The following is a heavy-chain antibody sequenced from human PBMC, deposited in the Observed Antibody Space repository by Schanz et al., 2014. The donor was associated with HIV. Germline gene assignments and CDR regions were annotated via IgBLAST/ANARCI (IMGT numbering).Heavy chain of an antibody. J-gene: IGHJ6*02. D-gene: IGHD2-2*01. CDR3: AKDRRGGYQFLYGLDV. CDR2: IGGTGGST. CDR1: GFTFSTYA. Sequence: EVQLLESGGGLVQPGGSRRLSCAASGFTFSTYAMSWVRQAPGKGLEWVSSIGGTGGSTYYAESVKGRFTISRDNSKNTLYLQMNSLRAEDTAVYYCAKDRRGGYQFLYGLDVWGQGTTVTVS. V-gene: IGHV3-23*01.